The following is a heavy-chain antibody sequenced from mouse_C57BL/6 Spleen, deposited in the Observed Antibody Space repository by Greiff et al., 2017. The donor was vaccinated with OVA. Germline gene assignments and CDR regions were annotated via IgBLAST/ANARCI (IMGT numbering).Heavy chain of an antibody. D-gene: IGHD1-1*01. J-gene: IGHJ4*01. CDR1: GFTFSSYA. Sequence: EVKLVESGGGLVKPGGSLKLSCAASGFTFSSYAMSWVRQTPEKRLEWVATISDGGSYTYYPDNVKGRFTISRDNAKNNLYLQMSHLKSEDTAMYYCARGHYYGSSPDAMDYWGQGTSVTVSS. CDR3: ARGHYYGSSPDAMDY. V-gene: IGHV5-4*03. CDR2: ISDGGSYT.